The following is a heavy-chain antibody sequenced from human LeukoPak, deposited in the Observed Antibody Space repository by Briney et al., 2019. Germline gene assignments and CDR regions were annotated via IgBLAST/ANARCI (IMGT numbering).Heavy chain of an antibody. D-gene: IGHD2-15*01. J-gene: IGHJ6*02. V-gene: IGHV3-21*01. Sequence: PGGSLRLSCAASGFTFSSYSMNWVRQAPGKGLEWVSSISSSSSYMYYADSVKGRFTISRDNAKNSLYLQMNSLRAEDTAVYYCAREAGRIVAYGMDVWGQGTTVTVSS. CDR3: AREAGRIVAYGMDV. CDR1: GFTFSSYS. CDR2: ISSSSSYM.